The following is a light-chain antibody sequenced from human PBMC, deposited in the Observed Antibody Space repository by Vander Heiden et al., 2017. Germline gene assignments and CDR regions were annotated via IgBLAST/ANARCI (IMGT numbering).Light chain of an antibody. CDR3: QSADSSGARGV. CDR2: NNT. Sequence: SSELTQPPSVPVSPGQTARITCSGDAPPKHYASWYHQKPGQAPLLVRYNNTERPSGIPERFSGSSSGTTVTLTISGVQSEDEADYYCQSADSSGARGVFGGGTKLTVL. J-gene: IGLJ3*02. CDR1: APPKHY. V-gene: IGLV3-25*03.